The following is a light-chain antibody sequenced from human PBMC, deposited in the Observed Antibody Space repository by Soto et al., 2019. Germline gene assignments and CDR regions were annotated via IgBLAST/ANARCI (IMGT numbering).Light chain of an antibody. CDR2: GAY. V-gene: IGKV3-15*01. Sequence: EIVMTQSPATLSVSPGERATLSCRASQSVSSNLAWYQQKPGQAPRLLIYGAYTRASGIPARFSGSGSGTEFTLTILSLQSEDFAVYYCQQYNNWPPITFGQGTRLEIK. J-gene: IGKJ5*01. CDR1: QSVSSN. CDR3: QQYNNWPPIT.